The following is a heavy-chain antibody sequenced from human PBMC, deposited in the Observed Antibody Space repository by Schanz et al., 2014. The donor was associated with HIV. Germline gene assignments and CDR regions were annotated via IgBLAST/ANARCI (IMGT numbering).Heavy chain of an antibody. CDR2: IWVDGTSK. CDR3: AKPEYDSRGNSQSHFDY. V-gene: IGHV3-33*06. J-gene: IGHJ4*02. CDR1: GFSFDSFG. Sequence: QVQLVESGGGVVQPGRSLRLSCVASGFSFDSFGMHWVRQAPGKGLEWVAVIWVDGTSKFYADSVKGRFIISRDNSKNTLYLQMTTLRIDDTAVYYCAKPEYDSRGNSQSHFDYWGQGTLVTVSS. D-gene: IGHD3-22*01.